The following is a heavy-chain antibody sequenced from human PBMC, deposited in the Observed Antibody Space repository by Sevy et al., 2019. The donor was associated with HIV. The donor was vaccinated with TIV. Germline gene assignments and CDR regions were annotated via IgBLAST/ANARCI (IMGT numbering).Heavy chain of an antibody. Sequence: ASVKVSCKASGYTFTDNFLHWVRQAPGQGLEWMGRMNPKSGGTKYAQNFQGRVTMTRDTSTITAYMEVSRLRFDETAVYYCARGAGSTHYGLIDYWGQGSLVTVSS. D-gene: IGHD4-17*01. J-gene: IGHJ4*02. CDR3: ARGAGSTHYGLIDY. CDR1: GYTFTDNF. CDR2: MNPKSGGT. V-gene: IGHV1-2*06.